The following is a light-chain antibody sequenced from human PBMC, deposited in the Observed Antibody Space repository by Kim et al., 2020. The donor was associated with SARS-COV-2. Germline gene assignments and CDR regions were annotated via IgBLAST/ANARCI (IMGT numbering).Light chain of an antibody. CDR1: QSVSSN. CDR2: GAS. J-gene: IGKJ1*01. CDR3: QQYNNWLTWT. V-gene: IGKV3-15*01. Sequence: SPGERATLSCRASQSVSSNLAWYQQKPGQAPRLLIYGASTRATGIPARFSGSGSGTEFTLTISSLQSEDFAVYYCQQYNNWLTWTFGQGTKVEIK.